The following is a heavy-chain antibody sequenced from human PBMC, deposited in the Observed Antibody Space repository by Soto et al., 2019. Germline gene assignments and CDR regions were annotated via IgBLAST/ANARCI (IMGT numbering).Heavy chain of an antibody. V-gene: IGHV4-39*01. Sequence: QLQLQESGPGLVKPSETLSITCTVSGGSISSSSYYWVWIRQPPWKGLEWIGSIYYSGSTYYNPSLKSRVTISVDTSKNQFSLRLSSVTAAETAVYYCARLVRGSYLEYWGQGTLVTVSS. CDR3: ARLVRGSYLEY. CDR2: IYYSGST. J-gene: IGHJ4*02. D-gene: IGHD3-16*02. CDR1: GGSISSSSYY.